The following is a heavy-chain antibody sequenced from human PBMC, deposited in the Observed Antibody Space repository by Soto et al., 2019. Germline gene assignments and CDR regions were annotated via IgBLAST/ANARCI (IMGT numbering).Heavy chain of an antibody. Sequence: PSETLSLTCTVSGGSISSYYWSWIRQPPGKGLEWIGYIFYSGSTNYNPSLKSRVIISVDTSKNQVSLKLSSVTAADTAVYWCARDGNIAAAGMGFEYWGQGTLVTVSS. D-gene: IGHD6-13*01. V-gene: IGHV4-59*01. J-gene: IGHJ4*02. CDR1: GGSISSYY. CDR3: ARDGNIAAAGMGFEY. CDR2: IFYSGST.